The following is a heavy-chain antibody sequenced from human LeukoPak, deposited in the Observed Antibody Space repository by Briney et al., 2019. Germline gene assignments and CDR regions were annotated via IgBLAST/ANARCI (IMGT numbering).Heavy chain of an antibody. J-gene: IGHJ4*02. V-gene: IGHV3-33*06. CDR1: KFTLSHYG. CDR3: TKDAQRGFDYSNSLEK. D-gene: IGHD4-11*01. CDR2: IWNDGSNQ. Sequence: GGSLRLSCAASKFTLSHYGMHWVRQAPGKGMEWVAVIWNDGSNQYYADSVKGRFTVSRDNSQNTLYLQMNSLRPEDTAVYYCTKDAQRGFDYSNSLEKWGRGTLVTVSS.